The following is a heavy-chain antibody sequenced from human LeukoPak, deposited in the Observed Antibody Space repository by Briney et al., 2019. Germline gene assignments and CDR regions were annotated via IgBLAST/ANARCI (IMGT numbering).Heavy chain of an antibody. CDR1: GSTVSSYW. V-gene: IGHV3-74*01. CDR2: ISSDGSTT. J-gene: IGHJ5*02. Sequence: TGGSLRLSCAASGSTVSSYWMHWVRQAPGKGLVWVSRISSDGSTTNYADSVKGRFTISRDNAKNTLYLQMNSLRAEDTAVYHCVSILCRAWGQGTLVTVSS. D-gene: IGHD2-21*01. CDR3: VSILCRA.